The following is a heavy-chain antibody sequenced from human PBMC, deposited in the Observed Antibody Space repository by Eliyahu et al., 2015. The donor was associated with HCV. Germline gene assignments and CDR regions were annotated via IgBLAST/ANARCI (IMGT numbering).Heavy chain of an antibody. D-gene: IGHD3-22*01. Sequence: GRFTISRHNSKNTLYLQMNSLRAEDTAVYYCARELYDSSGYYYVDWGQGTLVTVSS. CDR3: ARELYDSSGYYYVD. J-gene: IGHJ4*02. V-gene: IGHV3-53*04.